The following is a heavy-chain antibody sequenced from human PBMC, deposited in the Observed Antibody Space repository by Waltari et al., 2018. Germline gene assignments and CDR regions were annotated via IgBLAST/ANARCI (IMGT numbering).Heavy chain of an antibody. Sequence: QVQLQESGPGLVKPSETLSLTCTVPGGPISSYYWRWIRQPPGKGLEWIGYIYYSGSTNYNPSLKSRVTISVDTSKNQFSLKLSSVTAADTAVYYCARYNWNRFDYWGQGTLVTVSS. J-gene: IGHJ4*02. D-gene: IGHD1-20*01. CDR3: ARYNWNRFDY. V-gene: IGHV4-59*01. CDR2: IYYSGST. CDR1: GGPISSYY.